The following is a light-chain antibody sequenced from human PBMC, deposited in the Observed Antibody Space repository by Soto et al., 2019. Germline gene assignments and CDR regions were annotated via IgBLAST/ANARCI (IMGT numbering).Light chain of an antibody. J-gene: IGKJ1*01. CDR1: QSISSY. CDR2: KAS. CDR3: QHYNSYSEA. V-gene: IGKV1-5*03. Sequence: DIQMTQSPPSLSASVGDRVTITCRASQSISSYLNWYQQKPGKAPKLLIYKASTLKGGVPSRFSGSGSGTEFTPTISSLQPDDFATYYCQHYNSYSEAFGQGTKV.